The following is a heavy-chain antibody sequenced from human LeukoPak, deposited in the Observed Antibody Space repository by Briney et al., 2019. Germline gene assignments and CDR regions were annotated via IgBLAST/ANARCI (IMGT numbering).Heavy chain of an antibody. V-gene: IGHV4-34*01. J-gene: IGHJ4*02. CDR1: GGSFSGYY. Sequence: SETLSLTCAVYGGSFSGYYWSWIRQPPGKGLEWIGEINHSGSTNYNPSLKSRVTISVDTSKNQFSLKLSSVTAADTAVYYCARWSGSYRGFDYWGQGTLVTVSS. D-gene: IGHD1-26*01. CDR3: ARWSGSYRGFDY. CDR2: INHSGST.